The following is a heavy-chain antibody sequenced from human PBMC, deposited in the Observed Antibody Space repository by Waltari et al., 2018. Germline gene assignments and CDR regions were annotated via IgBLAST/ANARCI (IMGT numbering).Heavy chain of an antibody. CDR1: GGSINSGNYY. V-gene: IGHV4-61*02. J-gene: IGHJ4*02. D-gene: IGHD6-19*01. Sequence: QVQLQESGPGLVKPSQTLSLTCTVAGGSINSGNYYWNWIRQPAGTGLEWIGLIYPIGSTNYNPSLKSRVTISVDTSKTQFSLKLSSVTAADTAVYYCARDDSSGWTFDYWGQGTLVTVSS. CDR2: IYPIGST. CDR3: ARDDSSGWTFDY.